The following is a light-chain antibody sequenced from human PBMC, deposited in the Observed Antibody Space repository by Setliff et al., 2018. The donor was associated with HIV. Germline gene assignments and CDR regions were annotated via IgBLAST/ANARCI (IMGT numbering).Light chain of an antibody. Sequence: SYELTQRPSVSVAPGKTARITCGGDNIGIKSVHWYQQKPGQAPVVVMYYDHDRPSWIPERFSGSNSGNTATLTISRVEVGDEADYYCQVWDSSSDHYVFGSGTKATV. J-gene: IGLJ1*01. CDR2: YDH. V-gene: IGLV3-21*04. CDR3: QVWDSSSDHYV. CDR1: NIGIKS.